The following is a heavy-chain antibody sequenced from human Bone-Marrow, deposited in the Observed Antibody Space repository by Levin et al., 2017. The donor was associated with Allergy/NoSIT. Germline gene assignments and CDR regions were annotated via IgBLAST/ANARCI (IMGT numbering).Heavy chain of an antibody. J-gene: IGHJ4*02. CDR2: INPDSGDT. CDR3: ARGLPDY. D-gene: IGHD3-16*01. Sequence: ASVKVSCKASGYTFTGYYMHWVRQAPGQGLEWMGWINPDSGDTFYAQKFEGRVILTRDTSFTTAYMELSSLISDDTAVYCCARGLPDYWGQGTLVTVSS. V-gene: IGHV1-2*02. CDR1: GYTFTGYY.